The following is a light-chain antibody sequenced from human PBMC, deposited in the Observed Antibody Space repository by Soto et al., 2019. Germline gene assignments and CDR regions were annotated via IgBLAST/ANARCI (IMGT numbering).Light chain of an antibody. V-gene: IGLV2-11*01. CDR3: SLYTSENTDV. Sequence: QSVLTQPRSVSGSPGQSVTISCTGTSSDVGGYNYVPWYQQHPGKAPKLMIYDVSKRPSGVPDRFSGSKSGNTASPTITGLQAEDEADYYCSLYTSENTDVFGTGTKVTVL. CDR2: DVS. CDR1: SSDVGGYNY. J-gene: IGLJ1*01.